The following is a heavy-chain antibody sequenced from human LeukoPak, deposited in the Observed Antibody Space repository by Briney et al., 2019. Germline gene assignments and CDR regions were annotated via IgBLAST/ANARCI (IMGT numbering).Heavy chain of an antibody. D-gene: IGHD3-22*01. CDR3: ARPHGYDSSGSRAFDI. CDR1: GYSFTSYW. V-gene: IGHV5-51*01. CDR2: IYPGDSDT. J-gene: IGHJ3*02. Sequence: GESLKISCKGSGYSFTSYWIGWVRQMPGKGLEWMGIIYPGDSDTRCSPSFQGQVTISADKSISTAYLQWSSLKASDTAMYYCARPHGYDSSGSRAFDIWGQGTMVTVSS.